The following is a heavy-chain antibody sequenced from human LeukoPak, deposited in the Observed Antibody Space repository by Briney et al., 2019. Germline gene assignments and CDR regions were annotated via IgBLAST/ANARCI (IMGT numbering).Heavy chain of an antibody. V-gene: IGHV4-4*07. CDR3: ARGPPGWLQFGLFDY. J-gene: IGHJ4*02. CDR2: IKTTGST. Sequence: TSETLSLTCRVSGASISTYYWSWIRQPVGKGLEWIGQIKTTGSTHYNSSLESRVTMSLDTSKKEFSLNLTSVTAADTAVYYCARGPPGWLQFGLFDYWGQGTLVTVSS. D-gene: IGHD5-24*01. CDR1: GASISTYY.